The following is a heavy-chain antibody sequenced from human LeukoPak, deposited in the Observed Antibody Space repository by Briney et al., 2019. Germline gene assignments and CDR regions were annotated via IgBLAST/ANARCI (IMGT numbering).Heavy chain of an antibody. CDR2: ISAYNGNT. J-gene: IGHJ4*02. Sequence: ASVKVSCKASGYTFTSYGISWVRQAPGQGLEWMGWISAYNGNTNYAQKLQGRVTMTTDTSTSTAYMELSRLRSDDTAVYYCAREMGIGYSYDHWGQGTLVTVSS. D-gene: IGHD5-18*01. CDR1: GYTFTSYG. CDR3: AREMGIGYSYDH. V-gene: IGHV1-18*01.